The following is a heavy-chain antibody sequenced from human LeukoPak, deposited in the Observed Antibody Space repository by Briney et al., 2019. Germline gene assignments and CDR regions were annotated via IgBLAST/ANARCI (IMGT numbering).Heavy chain of an antibody. J-gene: IGHJ4*02. Sequence: GASVKVSCKASGGTFSNYAISWVRQAPGQGLEWMGRIIPILGIANYAQKFQGRVTITADKSTSTAYMELSSLRSEDTAVYYCAREANERIAAAVWDYWGQGTLVTVSS. D-gene: IGHD6-13*01. CDR1: GGTFSNYA. CDR2: IIPILGIA. V-gene: IGHV1-69*04. CDR3: AREANERIAAAVWDY.